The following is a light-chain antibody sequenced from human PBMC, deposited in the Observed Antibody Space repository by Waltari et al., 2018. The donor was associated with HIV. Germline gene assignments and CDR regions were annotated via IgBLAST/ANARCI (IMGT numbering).Light chain of an antibody. CDR1: SSDVGSYNL. J-gene: IGLJ2*01. CDR2: EVS. CDR3: CSYAGSSTLV. V-gene: IGLV2-23*02. Sequence: QSALTQPASVSGSPGQSITISCTGTSSDVGSYNLVSWYQQPPGKAPKLMMYEVSKRPSGVSNRFSRSKYGNTASLSISGLQAEDEADYDCCSYAGSSTLVFGGGTKLTVL.